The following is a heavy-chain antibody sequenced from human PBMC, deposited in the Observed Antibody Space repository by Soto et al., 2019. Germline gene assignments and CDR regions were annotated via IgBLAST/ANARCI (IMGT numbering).Heavy chain of an antibody. CDR1: GGSISSNSYY. V-gene: IGHV4-39*01. CDR2: IYHRGST. CDR3: ARRSPLVYGNPFDH. D-gene: IGHD3-10*01. J-gene: IGHJ5*02. Sequence: LSLTCTVSGGSISSNSYYWDWIRQPPGKGLDWIGSIYHRGSTYYNPSLKSRVAISVDPSTNQFSLTLTSVTAADTAVYYCARRSPLVYGNPFDHWGQGTLVTVSS.